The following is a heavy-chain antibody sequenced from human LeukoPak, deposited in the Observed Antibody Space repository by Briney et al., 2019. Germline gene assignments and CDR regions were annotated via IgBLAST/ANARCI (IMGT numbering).Heavy chain of an antibody. J-gene: IGHJ4*02. CDR2: ISYDGSNK. CDR1: GFTFSSYG. V-gene: IGHV3-30*18. CDR3: AKDQSSGYYYTGGIY. D-gene: IGHD3-22*01. Sequence: GGSLRLSCAASGFTFSSYGMHWVRQAPGKGLEWVAVISYDGSNKYYADSVKGRFTISRDNSKNTLYLQMNSLRAEDTAVYYCAKDQSSGYYYTGGIYWGQGTLVTVSS.